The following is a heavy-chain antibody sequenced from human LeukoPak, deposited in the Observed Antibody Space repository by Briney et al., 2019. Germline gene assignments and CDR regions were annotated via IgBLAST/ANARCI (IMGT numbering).Heavy chain of an antibody. CDR3: ARGGYDFWSGYYPGDY. CDR2: IYPGDSDT. V-gene: IGHV5-51*01. D-gene: IGHD3-3*01. Sequence: GESLKISCKGSGYSFTSYWIGWVRQMPGKGLEWMGIIYPGDSDTRYSPSFQGQVTISAGKSISTAYLQWSSLKASDTAMYYCARGGYDFWSGYYPGDYWGQGTLVTVSS. J-gene: IGHJ4*02. CDR1: GYSFTSYW.